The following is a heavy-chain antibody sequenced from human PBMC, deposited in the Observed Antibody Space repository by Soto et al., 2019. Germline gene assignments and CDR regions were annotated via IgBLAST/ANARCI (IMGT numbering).Heavy chain of an antibody. CDR1: GFSLSDYW. CDR3: ARVITTGYSIYYYYYYMDV. D-gene: IGHD3-9*01. V-gene: IGHV3-74*03. CDR2: ISVDGRDT. Sequence: GGSLRLSCAASGFSLSDYWMHWVRQVPGEGLLWVSRISVDGRDTTYADSVKGRFTISRDNAKNSLYLQMNSLRAEDTAVYYCARVITTGYSIYYYYYYMDVWGKGTTVTVSS. J-gene: IGHJ6*03.